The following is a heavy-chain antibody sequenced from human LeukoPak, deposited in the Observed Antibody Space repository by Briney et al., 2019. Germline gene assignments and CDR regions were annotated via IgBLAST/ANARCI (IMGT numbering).Heavy chain of an antibody. CDR1: GFTFSSYA. CDR3: AKDVTGGGGSYMDV. V-gene: IGHV3-30*02. Sequence: GGSLRLSCAASGFTFSSYAMSWVRQAPGKGLEWVAFIRYDGSNKYYADSVKGRFTISRDNSKNTLYLQMNSLRAEDTAVYYCAKDVTGGGGSYMDVWGKGTTVTVSS. D-gene: IGHD1-26*01. J-gene: IGHJ6*03. CDR2: IRYDGSNK.